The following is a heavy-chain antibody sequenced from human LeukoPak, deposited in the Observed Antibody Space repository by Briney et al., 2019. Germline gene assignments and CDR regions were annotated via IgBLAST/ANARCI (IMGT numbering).Heavy chain of an antibody. CDR1: GFTFSNAW. Sequence: GGSLRLSCATSGFTFSNAWMNWVRQAPGKGLEWVGRIGSNSDGGTIDYAAPVKGRFTLSRDDSKTTLYLQMNSLQTEDTAVYYCATDFYDSTWGQGTLVTVSS. D-gene: IGHD3-22*01. V-gene: IGHV3-15*07. CDR2: IGSNSDGGTI. CDR3: ATDFYDST. J-gene: IGHJ5*02.